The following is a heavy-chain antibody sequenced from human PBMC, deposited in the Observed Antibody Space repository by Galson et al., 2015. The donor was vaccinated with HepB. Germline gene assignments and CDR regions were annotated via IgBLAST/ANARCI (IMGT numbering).Heavy chain of an antibody. CDR3: TREDYYFQH. CDR1: GDSVSSNSAT. D-gene: IGHD3-16*01. V-gene: IGHV6-1*01. J-gene: IGHJ1*01. Sequence: CAISGDSVSSNSATWNWIRQSPSSGLEWLGRTYFRSKWYYDYALSVKSQITINPDTSKNQFSLHLNSVTPEDTAVYYCTREDYYFQHWGQGTLVTVSS. CDR2: TYFRSKWYY.